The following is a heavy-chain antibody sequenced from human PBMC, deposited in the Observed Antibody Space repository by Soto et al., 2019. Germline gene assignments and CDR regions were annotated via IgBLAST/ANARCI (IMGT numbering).Heavy chain of an antibody. Sequence: QVQLVESGGGVVQPGRSLRLSCAASGFTFSHYGIHWVRQAPGKGLEWLAVISYDGSNKHYADSVKGRFTVSRDNSKNTLYLQMNSLRAEDTAVYFCARYRWKNLGPIDYWGQGTLVTVSS. CDR1: GFTFSHYG. CDR3: ARYRWKNLGPIDY. D-gene: IGHD7-27*01. V-gene: IGHV3-30*03. J-gene: IGHJ4*02. CDR2: ISYDGSNK.